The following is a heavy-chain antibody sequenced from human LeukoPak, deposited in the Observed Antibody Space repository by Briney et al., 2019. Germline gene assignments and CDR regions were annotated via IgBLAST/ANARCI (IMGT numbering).Heavy chain of an antibody. CDR1: GFTFSGYV. Sequence: GGSLRLSCAASGFTFSGYVMTWVRQAPGKGLEWMSVISYDGSNKYYADSVKGRFTISRDNSKNTLYLQMNSLRPEDTAVYYCARRRNDYGLDYWGQGTLVTVSS. J-gene: IGHJ4*02. CDR3: ARRRNDYGLDY. D-gene: IGHD4-17*01. CDR2: ISYDGSNK. V-gene: IGHV3-30-3*01.